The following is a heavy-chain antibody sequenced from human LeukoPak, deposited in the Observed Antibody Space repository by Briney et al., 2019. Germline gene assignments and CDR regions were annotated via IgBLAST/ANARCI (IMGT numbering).Heavy chain of an antibody. CDR2: ISFSGST. CDR3: ARAHRLLYYFDY. CDR1: GDSMTTHY. V-gene: IGHV4-59*11. J-gene: IGHJ4*02. D-gene: IGHD2-15*01. Sequence: SETLSLTCTVSGDSMTTHYWNWIRQPPGKGLEWIGYISFSGSTDYNPSLKGRVTISVDTSKNQFSLKLTSLTAADTAVYFCARAHRLLYYFDYWGRGTLVTVSS.